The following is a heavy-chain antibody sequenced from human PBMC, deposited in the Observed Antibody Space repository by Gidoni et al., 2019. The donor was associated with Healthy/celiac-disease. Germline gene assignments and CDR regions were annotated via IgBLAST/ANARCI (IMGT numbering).Heavy chain of an antibody. Sequence: QVQLVESGGGVVQPGRSLRLSCAASGFTFSSYGMHWVRQAPGKGLEWVAVISYDGSNKYYADSVKGRFTISRDNSKNTLYLQMNSLRAEDTAVYYCAKTLVTWGQGTLVTVSS. J-gene: IGHJ5*02. CDR2: ISYDGSNK. V-gene: IGHV3-30*18. CDR1: GFTFSSYG. CDR3: AKTLVT. D-gene: IGHD6-6*01.